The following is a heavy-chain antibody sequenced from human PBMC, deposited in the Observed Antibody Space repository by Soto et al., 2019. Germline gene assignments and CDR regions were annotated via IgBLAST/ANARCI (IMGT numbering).Heavy chain of an antibody. D-gene: IGHD1-26*01. CDR3: AKNGVGELMAEYFQH. V-gene: IGHV3-23*01. Sequence: PGGSLRLSCAASGFTFSSYAMSWVRQAPGKGLEWVSAISGSGGSTYYADSVKGRFTITRDNSKNTLYLQMNSLRAEDTAVYYCAKNGVGELMAEYFQHWGDGTLVTVTA. J-gene: IGHJ1*01. CDR2: ISGSGGST. CDR1: GFTFSSYA.